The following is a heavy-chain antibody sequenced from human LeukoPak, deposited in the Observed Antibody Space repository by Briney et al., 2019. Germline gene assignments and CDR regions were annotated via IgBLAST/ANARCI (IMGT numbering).Heavy chain of an antibody. D-gene: IGHD3-22*01. V-gene: IGHV3-30*03. CDR3: ARVPYYDSSGYYLDY. Sequence: PGRSLRLSCAASGFTFSSYGMHWVRQAPGKGLEWVAVISYDGSNKYYADSVKGRFTISRDNSKNTLYLQMNSLRAEDTAVYYCARVPYYDSSGYYLDYWGQGTLVTVSS. CDR2: ISYDGSNK. J-gene: IGHJ4*02. CDR1: GFTFSSYG.